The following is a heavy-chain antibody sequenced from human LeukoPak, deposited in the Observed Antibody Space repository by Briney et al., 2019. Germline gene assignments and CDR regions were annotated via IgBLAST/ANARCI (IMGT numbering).Heavy chain of an antibody. CDR1: GFTFEEHG. V-gene: IGHV3-20*04. CDR2: INWNGGST. Sequence: GGSLRLSCAASGFTFEEHGMSWVRQAPGKGLEWVSGINWNGGSTGYGEAAKGRFTISRDNAKNSLYLQMNSLRAEDTALYYCAGGDSSGWYFDYWGQGILVTVS. CDR3: AGGDSSGWYFDY. D-gene: IGHD6-19*01. J-gene: IGHJ4*02.